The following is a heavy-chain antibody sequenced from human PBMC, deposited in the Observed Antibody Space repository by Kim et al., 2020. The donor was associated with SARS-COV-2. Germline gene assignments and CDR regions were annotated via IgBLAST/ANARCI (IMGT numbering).Heavy chain of an antibody. CDR3: ARVGLGYCSGGSCYSGFDY. J-gene: IGHJ4*02. CDR1: GGSISSYY. Sequence: SETLSLTCTVSGGSISSYYWTWIRQPPGKGLEWIGYIYYSGSTNYNPSLKSRVTISVDTSKNQFSLKLSSVTAADTAVYYCARVGLGYCSGGSCYSGFDYCGQGTLVTVSS. D-gene: IGHD2-15*01. V-gene: IGHV4-59*01. CDR2: IYYSGST.